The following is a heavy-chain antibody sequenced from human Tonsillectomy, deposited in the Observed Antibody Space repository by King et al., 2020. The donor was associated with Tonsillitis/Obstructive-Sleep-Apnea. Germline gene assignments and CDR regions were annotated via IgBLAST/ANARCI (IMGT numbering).Heavy chain of an antibody. Sequence: VQLVESGGGVVQPGGSLRLSCAASRFTFNSFGMHWVRQAPGKGLEWVAFTQYDGTNKDYGDSVKGRFTISRDNSKNTLYLQMNSLGPEDTAVYYCAKAGAPYSSSSSVMDFWGHGTTVTVSS. CDR3: AKAGAPYSSSSSVMDF. D-gene: IGHD6-6*01. CDR1: RFTFNSFG. J-gene: IGHJ6*02. V-gene: IGHV3-30*02. CDR2: TQYDGTNK.